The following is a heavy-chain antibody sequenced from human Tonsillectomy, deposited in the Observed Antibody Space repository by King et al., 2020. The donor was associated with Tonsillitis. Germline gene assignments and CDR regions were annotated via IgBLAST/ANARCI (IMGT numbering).Heavy chain of an antibody. D-gene: IGHD3-22*01. CDR1: EYTFSGYY. J-gene: IGHJ4*02. CDR2: INSNSGGI. V-gene: IGHV1-2*02. Sequence: QLVQSGAEVKKPGASVKVSCKASEYTFSGYYMHWVRQAPGQGLEWMGWINSNSGGINYAKKFQGRVTMTRDTSISTAYMELSRVRSDDTAVYYCASGGKTLISMIGSRGGTPVDFWGQGTLVTVSS. CDR3: ASGGKTLISMIGSRGGTPVDF.